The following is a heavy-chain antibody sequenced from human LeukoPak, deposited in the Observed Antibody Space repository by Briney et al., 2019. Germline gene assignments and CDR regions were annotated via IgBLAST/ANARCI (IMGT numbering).Heavy chain of an antibody. CDR3: ARSPSRPQYYSAMDV. Sequence: GESLKISCRGSGYSFTNYWIGWVRQMPGKGLEWMGIIYPGDSDTTYSPSFQGQVTISADKSITTAYLQWSSLKASDTAIYYCARSPSRPQYYSAMDVWGQGTTVTVSS. CDR2: IYPGDSDT. V-gene: IGHV5-51*01. D-gene: IGHD1-1*01. CDR1: GYSFTNYW. J-gene: IGHJ6*02.